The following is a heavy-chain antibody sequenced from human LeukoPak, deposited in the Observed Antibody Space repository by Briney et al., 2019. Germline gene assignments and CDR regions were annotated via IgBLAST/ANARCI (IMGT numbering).Heavy chain of an antibody. CDR2: IYWDDDK. CDR3: AHRLYVAAAGTEDWFDP. V-gene: IGHV2-5*02. J-gene: IGHJ5*02. CDR1: GFSLSTSGVG. Sequence: SGPTLVNPTQPLTLTCTFSGFSLSTSGVGVGWIRQPPGKALEWLALIYWDDDKRYSPSLKSRLTITKDTSKNQVVLTMTNMDPVDTATYYCAHRLYVAAAGTEDWFDPWGQGTLVTVSS. D-gene: IGHD6-13*01.